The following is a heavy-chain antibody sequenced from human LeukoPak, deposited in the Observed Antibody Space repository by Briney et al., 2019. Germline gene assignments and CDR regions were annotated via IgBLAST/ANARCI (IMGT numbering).Heavy chain of an antibody. CDR1: GFTLTNIW. J-gene: IGHJ4*02. Sequence: RGSLSLSCAVSGFTLTNIWISWDRHTPRKGREWVANMKPDGTEKYYMDSVKGRFTISRDNAKNSLSLQMNRLRVEDTAVFYCARVAWQADSIRYPAFDYWGQGTVVTVSS. V-gene: IGHV3-7*02. D-gene: IGHD3-22*01. CDR2: MKPDGTEK. CDR3: ARVAWQADSIRYPAFDY.